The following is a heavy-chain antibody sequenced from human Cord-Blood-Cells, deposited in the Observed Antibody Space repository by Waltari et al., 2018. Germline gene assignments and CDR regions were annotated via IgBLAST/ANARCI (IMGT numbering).Heavy chain of an antibody. CDR3: ARSLGAPGQGSFQH. CDR2: INTSGST. J-gene: IGHJ1*01. CDR1: GGSFSGYY. D-gene: IGHD3-16*01. Sequence: QVQLQQWGAGLLKPSETLSLTCAVYGGSFSGYYWRWIRQPPGKGLEWIGEINTSGSTNYNPSRKSRVTISVDTSKNQFSLKLSSVTAADTAVYYCARSLGAPGQGSFQHWGQGTLVTVSS. V-gene: IGHV4-34*01.